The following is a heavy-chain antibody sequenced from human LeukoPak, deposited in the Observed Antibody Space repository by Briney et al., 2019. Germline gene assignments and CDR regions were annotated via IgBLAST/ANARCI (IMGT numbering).Heavy chain of an antibody. J-gene: IGHJ3*02. CDR2: INPNSGGT. CDR1: GYTFTGYY. CDR3: ARPQDHGGNVENFDI. D-gene: IGHD4-23*01. V-gene: IGHV1-2*02. Sequence: ASVKVSCKASGYTFTGYYMHWVRQAPGQGLEWMGWINPNSGGTNYAQKFQGRVTMTRDTSISTAYMELSRLSSDDTAVYYCARPQDHGGNVENFDIWGQGTMVTVSS.